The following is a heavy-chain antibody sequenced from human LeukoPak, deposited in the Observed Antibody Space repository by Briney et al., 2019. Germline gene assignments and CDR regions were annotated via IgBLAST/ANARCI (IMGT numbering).Heavy chain of an antibody. D-gene: IGHD5-18*01. Sequence: PGGSLRLSCAASGFTFSSYWMHWVRQAPGKGLVWVSRINSDGSSTSYADSVKGRFTISRDNAKNTLYLQMNSLRAEDTAVYYCAGGVDTAGRGGWFDPWGQGTLVTVSS. CDR2: INSDGSST. J-gene: IGHJ5*02. CDR3: AGGVDTAGRGGWFDP. V-gene: IGHV3-74*01. CDR1: GFTFSSYW.